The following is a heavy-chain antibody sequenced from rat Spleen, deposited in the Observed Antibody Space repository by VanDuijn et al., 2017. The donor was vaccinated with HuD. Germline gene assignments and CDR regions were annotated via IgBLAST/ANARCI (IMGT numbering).Heavy chain of an antibody. V-gene: IGHV2-63*01. J-gene: IGHJ3*01. CDR2: MKYHGDT. Sequence: QVQLKESGPGLVQPSQTLSLTCTVSGFSLTSYDVHWVRQPPGKGLEWMGRMKYHGDTSYTSALKSRLRISRDTSKSQVFLKLNSLQTEDTAMYFCTSPFRWFAYWGQGTLVTVSS. CDR3: TSPFRWFAY. CDR1: GFSLTSYD.